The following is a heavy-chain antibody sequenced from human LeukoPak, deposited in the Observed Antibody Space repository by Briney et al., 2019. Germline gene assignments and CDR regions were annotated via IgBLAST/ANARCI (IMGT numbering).Heavy chain of an antibody. CDR2: IWYDGSNK. CDR3: AKDGYQPTYYYDSSGYYLDY. J-gene: IGHJ4*02. CDR1: GFTFSSYG. Sequence: PGRSLRLSCAASGFTFSSYGMHWVRQAPGKGLEWVAVIWYDGSNKYYADSVKGRLTISRDNSKNTLYLQMNSLRAEDTAVYYCAKDGYQPTYYYDSSGYYLDYWGQGTLVTVSS. D-gene: IGHD3-22*01. V-gene: IGHV3-33*06.